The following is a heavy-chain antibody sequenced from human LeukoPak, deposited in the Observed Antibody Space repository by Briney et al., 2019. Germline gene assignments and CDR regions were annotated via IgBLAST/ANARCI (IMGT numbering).Heavy chain of an antibody. V-gene: IGHV4-34*01. CDR3: ARGRLAVTKRLSNWFDP. Sequence: KPSETLSLICAVYGGSFSGYYWSWIRQPPGKGLEWIGEINHSGSTNYNPSLKSRVTISVDTSKNQFSLKLSSVTAADTAVYYCARGRLAVTKRLSNWFDPWGQGTLVTVSS. CDR2: INHSGST. D-gene: IGHD4-17*01. CDR1: GGSFSGYY. J-gene: IGHJ5*02.